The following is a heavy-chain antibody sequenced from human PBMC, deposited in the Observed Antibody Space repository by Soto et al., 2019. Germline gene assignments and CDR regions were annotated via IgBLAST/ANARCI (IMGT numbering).Heavy chain of an antibody. D-gene: IGHD6-19*01. Sequence: PGGSLRLSCAASGFTFSTSWMHWVRQAAGKGLVWVSRINSDASTTNYADSVKGRFTISRDNAKNTLYLQMDSLTAEDTAVYYCARGPSGWFGYDYWGQGTLVTVS. CDR2: INSDASTT. CDR1: GFTFSTSW. V-gene: IGHV3-74*01. J-gene: IGHJ4*02. CDR3: ARGPSGWFGYDY.